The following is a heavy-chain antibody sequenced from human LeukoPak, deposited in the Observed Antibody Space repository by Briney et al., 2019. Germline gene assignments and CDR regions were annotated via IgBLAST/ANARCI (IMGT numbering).Heavy chain of an antibody. CDR2: ISSSTTYI. CDR3: ARVPGEMGATLAYLDC. V-gene: IGHV3-21*01. CDR1: GFTFSRYS. Sequence: GGSLRLSCAASGFTFSRYSMNWVRQAPGKGLEWVASISSSTTYIYYAGSVKGRFTISRDNAKYLVYLEMNSLSAEDTAVYYCARVPGEMGATLAYLDCGGQGVVVIVSS. D-gene: IGHD1-26*01. J-gene: IGHJ4*02.